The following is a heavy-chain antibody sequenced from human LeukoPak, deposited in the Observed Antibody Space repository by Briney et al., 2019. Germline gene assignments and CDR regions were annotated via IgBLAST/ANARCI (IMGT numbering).Heavy chain of an antibody. V-gene: IGHV3-21*01. CDR2: ISSSSSYI. Sequence: GGSLRLSCSASGFTFSSYSMNWVRQAPGKGLEWVSSISSSSSYIYYADSVKGRFTISRDNAKNSLYLQMNSLRAEDTAVYYCARAPHGDYVGYWGQGTLVTVSS. D-gene: IGHD4-17*01. J-gene: IGHJ4*02. CDR3: ARAPHGDYVGY. CDR1: GFTFSSYS.